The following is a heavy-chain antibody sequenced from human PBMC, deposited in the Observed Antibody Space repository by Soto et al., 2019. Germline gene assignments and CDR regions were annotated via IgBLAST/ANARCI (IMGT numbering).Heavy chain of an antibody. CDR2: INPNSGRT. CDR1: GYTLTTYD. CDR3: TRWRGGDLWAFDI. J-gene: IGHJ3*02. Sequence: QVQLVQSGAEVKKPGASVKISCKAYGYTLTTYDVYWMRQAPGQGLEWMGWINPNSGRTGYTLKFQGRVTMTSDTAMNIAYMDLSSLSFEDTAVYYCTRWRGGDLWAFDIWGQGTMITVSS. V-gene: IGHV1-8*01. D-gene: IGHD3-16*01.